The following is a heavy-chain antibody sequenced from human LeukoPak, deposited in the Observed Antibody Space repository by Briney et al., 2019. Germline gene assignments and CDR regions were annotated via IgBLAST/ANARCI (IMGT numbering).Heavy chain of an antibody. V-gene: IGHV3-23*01. CDR3: ARSLRSPRYCIDDTCYFDY. Sequence: PGGSLRLSCAASGFTFSSYWMHWVRQAPGKGLEWVSGISGLGDNTYYVDSVKGRFTISRDNAKNTQYLQINSLRVEDTAVYYCARSLRSPRYCIDDTCYFDYWGQGTLVTVSS. CDR1: GFTFSSYW. CDR2: ISGLGDNT. J-gene: IGHJ4*02. D-gene: IGHD2-15*01.